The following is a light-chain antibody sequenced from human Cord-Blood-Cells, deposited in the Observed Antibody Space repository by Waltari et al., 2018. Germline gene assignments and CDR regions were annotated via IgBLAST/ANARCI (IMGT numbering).Light chain of an antibody. Sequence: DIVMTKSPDSLAVSLCESATINCQSSQSVLSSSNNKNYLHWYQQKPGQTPKLLIYWATTRESGVPDRCSGSGSGTDLTLTISSLQAEDVAVYYCQQYYSTWTFGQGTKVEIK. CDR3: QQYYSTWT. CDR1: QSVLSSSNNKNY. CDR2: WAT. J-gene: IGKJ1*01. V-gene: IGKV4-1*01.